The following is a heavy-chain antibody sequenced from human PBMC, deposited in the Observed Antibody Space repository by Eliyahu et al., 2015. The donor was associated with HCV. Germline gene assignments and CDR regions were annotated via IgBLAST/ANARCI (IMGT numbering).Heavy chain of an antibody. V-gene: IGHV3-23*01. CDR2: ITASGYDT. CDR3: ANGRRWLDP. CDR1: GFPFSVDA. J-gene: IGHJ5*02. Sequence: EVQLLESAGGLVQPGGSLRLSXAASGFPFSVDAMSWARQAPGNGLEWISTITASGYDTYYADSVKGRFSISRENSKNMLYLQMSNLRVDDTAIYYCANGRRWLDPWGRGTLVTVSS.